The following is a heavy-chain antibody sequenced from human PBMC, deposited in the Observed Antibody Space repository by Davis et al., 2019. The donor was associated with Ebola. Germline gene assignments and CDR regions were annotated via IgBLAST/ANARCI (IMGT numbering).Heavy chain of an antibody. Sequence: SETLSLTCTVSGGSISSYYWSWIRQPPGKGLEWIGYIYYSGSTNYNPSLKSRVTISVDTSKNQFSLKLSSVTAADTAVYYCARNNYYDSSGYRAVGQNYYYYGMDVWGQGTTVTVSS. CDR1: GGSISSYY. J-gene: IGHJ6*02. CDR3: ARNNYYDSSGYRAVGQNYYYYGMDV. D-gene: IGHD3-22*01. CDR2: IYYSGST. V-gene: IGHV4-59*12.